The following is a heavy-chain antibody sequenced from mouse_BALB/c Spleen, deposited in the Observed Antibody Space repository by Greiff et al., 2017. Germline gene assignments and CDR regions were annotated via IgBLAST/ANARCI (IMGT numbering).Heavy chain of an antibody. Sequence: EVQLQESGAELVKPGASVKLSCTASGFNIKDPYMHWVKQRPEQGLEWIGRIDPANGNTKYDPKFQGKATITADTSSNTAYLQLSSLTSEDTAVYYCARSRPSYGNYEFAYWGQGTLVTVSA. CDR3: ARSRPSYGNYEFAY. J-gene: IGHJ3*01. V-gene: IGHV14-3*02. CDR2: IDPANGNT. CDR1: GFNIKDPY. D-gene: IGHD2-1*01.